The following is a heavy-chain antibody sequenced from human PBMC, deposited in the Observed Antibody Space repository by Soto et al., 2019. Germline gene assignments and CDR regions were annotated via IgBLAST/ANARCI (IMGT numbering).Heavy chain of an antibody. CDR1: GYTFTNYG. D-gene: IGHD2-15*01. CDR3: ARDRSDQLLLNHWLAQ. CDR2: ISDYNGNT. V-gene: IGHV1-18*01. Sequence: QVQLVQSGAEVKKPGASVKVSCKASGYTFTNYGISWVRQAPGQGLEWMGWISDYNGNTKYAQKLQGRVTMTTDTSTSKAYMELRSLRSDDTAVYYCARDRSDQLLLNHWLAQWGPGTPVTVSS. J-gene: IGHJ1*01.